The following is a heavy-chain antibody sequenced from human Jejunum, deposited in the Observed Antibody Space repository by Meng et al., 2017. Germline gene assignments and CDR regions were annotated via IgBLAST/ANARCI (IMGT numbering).Heavy chain of an antibody. CDR3: ASNSGI. CDR1: GPTFNTDW. V-gene: IGHV3-74*01. Sequence: EGQLVVPGRGLVQTGGSCRVRCAASGPTFNTDWTHGAGQAPGKELVWLARINSDGSSTNYADSVKGRFTISRDNAKNTLYLQMSSLRAEDTAVYCCASNSGIWGQGTLVTVSS. D-gene: IGHD1-26*01. J-gene: IGHJ4*02. CDR2: INSDGSST.